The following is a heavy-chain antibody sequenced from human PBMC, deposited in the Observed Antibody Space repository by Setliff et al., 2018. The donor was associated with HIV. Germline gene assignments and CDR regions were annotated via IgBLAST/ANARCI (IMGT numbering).Heavy chain of an antibody. CDR2: INHSGRT. V-gene: IGHV4-34*01. D-gene: IGHD2-2*01. CDR3: ARGPAEWQIVVVPAAHWYFDL. J-gene: IGHJ2*01. Sequence: SETLSLTCAVYGGSFSGDYWSWIRQPPGKGLEWIGEINHSGRTNYNPSLKSRVTISVDTSKNQYSLKLSSVTAADTAVYYCARGPAEWQIVVVPAAHWYFDLWGRGTLVTVSS. CDR1: GGSFSGDY.